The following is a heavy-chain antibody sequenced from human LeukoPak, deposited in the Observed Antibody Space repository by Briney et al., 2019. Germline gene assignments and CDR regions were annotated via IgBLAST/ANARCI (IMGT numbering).Heavy chain of an antibody. D-gene: IGHD3-16*01. CDR1: GFTFSRYW. Sequence: PGGSLRLSCAASGFTFSRYWMHWVRQAPGKGLVWVSRISNDGSITTYADSVKGRFTISRDNAKNTLYLQMNSLRAEDTAVYYCAKFGQPQYNWFDPWGQGTLVTVSS. J-gene: IGHJ5*02. V-gene: IGHV3-74*01. CDR3: AKFGQPQYNWFDP. CDR2: ISNDGSIT.